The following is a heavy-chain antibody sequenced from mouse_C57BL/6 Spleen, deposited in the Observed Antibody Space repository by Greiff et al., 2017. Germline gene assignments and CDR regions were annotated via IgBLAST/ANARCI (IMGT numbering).Heavy chain of an antibody. V-gene: IGHV1-80*01. CDR3: ARGENGYGGFAY. Sequence: VQLQESGAELVKPGASVKISCKASGYAFSSYWMNWVKQRPGKGLEWIGQIYPGDGDTNYNGKFKGKATLTADKSSSTAYMELSSLTSEDSAVYFCARGENGYGGFAYWGQGTLVTVSA. CDR2: IYPGDGDT. J-gene: IGHJ3*01. CDR1: GYAFSSYW. D-gene: IGHD2-2*01.